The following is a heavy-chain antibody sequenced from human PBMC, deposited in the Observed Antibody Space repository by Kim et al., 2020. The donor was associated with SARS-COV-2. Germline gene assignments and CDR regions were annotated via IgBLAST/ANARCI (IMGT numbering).Heavy chain of an antibody. CDR2: IYYSGST. CDR1: GGSISSSSYY. D-gene: IGHD2-2*01. J-gene: IGHJ6*02. Sequence: SETLSLTCTVSGGSISSSSYYWGWIRQPPGKGLEWIGSIYYSGSTYYNPSLKSRVTISVDTSKNQFSLKLSSVTAADTAVYYCARDPLIVPAAIWGGGYYGMDVWGQGPTVTVYS. V-gene: IGHV4-39*07. CDR3: ARDPLIVPAAIWGGGYYGMDV.